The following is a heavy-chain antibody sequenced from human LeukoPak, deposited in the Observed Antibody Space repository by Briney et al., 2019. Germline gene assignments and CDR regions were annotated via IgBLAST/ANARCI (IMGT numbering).Heavy chain of an antibody. CDR2: ISGSGGRGICGST. CDR1: GFSFNTYA. J-gene: IGHJ3*02. D-gene: IGHD5-24*01. Sequence: GGSLRLSCAASGFSFNTYAMSWVRQAPGKGLEWVSVISGSGGRGICGSTYYADSVKGRFTISRDNSKNTLYLQMNSLRAEDTAVYYCAKDRRDGFLGDAFDIWGQGTMVTVSS. V-gene: IGHV3-23*01. CDR3: AKDRRDGFLGDAFDI.